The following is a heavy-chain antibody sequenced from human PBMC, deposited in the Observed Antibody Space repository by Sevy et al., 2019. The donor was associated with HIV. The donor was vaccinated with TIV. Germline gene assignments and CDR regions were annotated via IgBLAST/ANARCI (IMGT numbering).Heavy chain of an antibody. D-gene: IGHD3-10*01. Sequence: SETLSLTCTVSGGSISSYYWSWIRQPPGKGLEWIGYIYYSGSTNYNPSLKSRVTISVDTSKNQFSLKLSSVTAADTAVYYCARSEGVPRRVLAGYYGMDVWGQGTTVTVSS. CDR2: IYYSGST. CDR1: GGSISSYY. CDR3: ARSEGVPRRVLAGYYGMDV. V-gene: IGHV4-59*13. J-gene: IGHJ6*02.